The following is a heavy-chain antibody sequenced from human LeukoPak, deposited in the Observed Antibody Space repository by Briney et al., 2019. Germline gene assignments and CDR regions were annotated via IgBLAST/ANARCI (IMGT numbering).Heavy chain of an antibody. D-gene: IGHD3-10*01. V-gene: IGHV3-33*01. J-gene: IGHJ4*02. CDR3: ARASGPFDY. Sequence: GRSLRLSCVASGFMFSVYGMHWVRQAPGKGLEWVAVIWNDGSNKYYADSGKGRFTISRDNSKNTLYLQMNSLRAEDTAVYSCARASGPFDYWGQETLVTVSS. CDR2: IWNDGSNK. CDR1: GFMFSVYG.